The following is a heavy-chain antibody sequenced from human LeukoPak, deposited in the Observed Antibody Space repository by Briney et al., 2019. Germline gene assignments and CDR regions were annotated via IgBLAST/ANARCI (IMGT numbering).Heavy chain of an antibody. J-gene: IGHJ3*02. Sequence: GASVKVSCKASGYTFTSYGITWVRQAPGQGLEWMGWITPYNGNTNYAQNLHGRVTMTTDTSTSTAYMELRSLRSDDTAVYYCARWYCSSTSCYAGAFDIWGQGTMVTVSS. D-gene: IGHD2-2*01. CDR1: GYTFTSYG. V-gene: IGHV1-18*04. CDR3: ARWYCSSTSCYAGAFDI. CDR2: ITPYNGNT.